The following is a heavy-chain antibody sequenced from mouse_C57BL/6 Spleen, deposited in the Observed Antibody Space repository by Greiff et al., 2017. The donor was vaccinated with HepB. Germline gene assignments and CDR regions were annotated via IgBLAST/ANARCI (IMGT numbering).Heavy chain of an antibody. CDR2: ISDGGSYT. V-gene: IGHV5-4*01. CDR1: GFTFSSYA. J-gene: IGHJ1*03. CDR3: ARAITTVVHFDV. D-gene: IGHD1-1*01. Sequence: EVQGVESGGGLVKPGGSLKLSCAASGFTFSSYAMSWVRQTPEKRLEWVANISDGGSYTNYPDNVKGRFTISRDNAKNNLYLQMSHLKSEDTAMYYCARAITTVVHFDVWGTGTTVTVSS.